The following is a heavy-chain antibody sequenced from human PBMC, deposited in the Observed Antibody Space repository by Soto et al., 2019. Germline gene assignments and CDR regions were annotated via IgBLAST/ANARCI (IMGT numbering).Heavy chain of an antibody. CDR1: GGSISSSSYY. Sequence: PSETLSLTCTVSGGSISSSSYYWGWIRQPPGKGLEWIGSIYYSGITYYNPSLKSRVAISVDTSKNQFSLKLSSVSAADTAIYYCARSNSGYYKWFDPWGQGTLVTVSS. J-gene: IGHJ5*02. V-gene: IGHV4-39*01. CDR2: IYYSGIT. D-gene: IGHD3-22*01. CDR3: ARSNSGYYKWFDP.